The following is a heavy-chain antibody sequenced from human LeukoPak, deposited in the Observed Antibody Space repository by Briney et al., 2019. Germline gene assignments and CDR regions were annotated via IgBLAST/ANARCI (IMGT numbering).Heavy chain of an antibody. CDR1: GGSISSGSYF. CDR3: ASAIFGVVSLGTFDN. J-gene: IGHJ4*02. V-gene: IGHV4-61*02. Sequence: SETLSLTCAVSGGSISSGSYFWSWIRQPAGKGLEWIGRIYTSGSTNYNPSLKSRVTISVDTSKNQFSLKLSSVTAADTAVYYCASAIFGVVSLGTFDNWGQGTLVTVSS. CDR2: IYTSGST. D-gene: IGHD3-3*01.